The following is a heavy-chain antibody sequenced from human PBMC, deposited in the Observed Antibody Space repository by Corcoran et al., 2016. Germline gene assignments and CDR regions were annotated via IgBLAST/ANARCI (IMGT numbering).Heavy chain of an antibody. CDR1: GFTLSSDW. D-gene: IGHD2-2*01. J-gene: IGHJ2*01. V-gene: IGHV3-7*01. Sequence: EVQLVESGGGLVQPGGSLRLSWASSGFTLSSDWMRWVRQAPGEGLEWVANIKQDGSEKYYVDSVKGRITISRDNAKNSLYLQMNSLRAEDTPVYYCARKDIVVVPAAIHWYFDLWGRGSLVTVSS. CDR2: IKQDGSEK. CDR3: ARKDIVVVPAAIHWYFDL.